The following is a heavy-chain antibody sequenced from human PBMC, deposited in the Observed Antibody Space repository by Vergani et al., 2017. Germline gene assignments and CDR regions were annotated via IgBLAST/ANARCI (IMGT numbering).Heavy chain of an antibody. J-gene: IGHJ4*02. D-gene: IGHD4-11*01. CDR2: ISGNNDDV. CDR1: GFTFSHYS. Sequence: EVQMVESGGGLVKPGGSLRLSCVASGFTFSHYSMNWVRQAPGKGLEWVSSISGNNDDVYYADSVKGRFTISRDNAKNSLFLQMSSLKVEDTGVYYCAREMSNEGFDYWGQGTRVTVS. CDR3: AREMSNEGFDY. V-gene: IGHV3-21*01.